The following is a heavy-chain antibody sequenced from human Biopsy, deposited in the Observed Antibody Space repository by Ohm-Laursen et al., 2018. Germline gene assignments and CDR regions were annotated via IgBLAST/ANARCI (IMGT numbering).Heavy chain of an antibody. V-gene: IGHV3-30*18. CDR1: GVTFSRYG. D-gene: IGHD3-10*01. Sequence: SLRLSCAASGVTFSRYGMHWVRQAPGKGLEGVASILEAGTNKYYEDSVKGRFTVSRDNSKNTLYLQMNSLRAEDTAVFYCAKDRGVARTYYYYPYGMDVWGQGTTVTVSS. CDR2: ILEAGTNK. CDR3: AKDRGVARTYYYYPYGMDV. J-gene: IGHJ6*02.